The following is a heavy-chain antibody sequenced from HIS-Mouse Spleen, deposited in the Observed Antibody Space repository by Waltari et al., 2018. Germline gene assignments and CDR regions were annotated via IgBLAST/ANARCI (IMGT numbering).Heavy chain of an antibody. D-gene: IGHD2-15*01. Sequence: QVQLVQSGAEVKQPGSSVKVSCKASGGTFSSYASSWVQQAPGQGLEWMGRIIPILGIANYAQKFQGRVTITADKSTSTAYMELSSLRSEDTAVYYCARLETTVGYSLDYWGQGTLVTVSS. CDR2: IIPILGIA. CDR3: ARLETTVGYSLDY. V-gene: IGHV1-69*04. CDR1: GGTFSSYA. J-gene: IGHJ4*02.